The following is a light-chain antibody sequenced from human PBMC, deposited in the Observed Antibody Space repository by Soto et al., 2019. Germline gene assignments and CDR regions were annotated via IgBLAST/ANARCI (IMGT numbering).Light chain of an antibody. V-gene: IGKV3-15*01. CDR2: GAS. CDR1: QSVSSN. Sequence: EIELTQSPASLSVSPGERATLSCRASQSVSSNLAWYQQKPGQAPRLLIYGASTRATDIPARFSGTGSGTEFILTISGLQSEDFAIYYCQQYNNWPPLTFGGGTKVEIK. CDR3: QQYNNWPPLT. J-gene: IGKJ4*01.